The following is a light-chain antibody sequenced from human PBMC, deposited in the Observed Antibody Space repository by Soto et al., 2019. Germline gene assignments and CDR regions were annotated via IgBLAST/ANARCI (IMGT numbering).Light chain of an antibody. CDR1: SSDVGSYNL. V-gene: IGLV2-23*01. J-gene: IGLJ1*01. CDR2: EGT. CDR3: CSYAGSRHYV. Sequence: QSALTQPASVSGSPGQSITFSCTGTSSDVGSYNLVSWYQQHPGKAPKFMIYEGTKRPSGVSNRFSGSKSGNTASLTISGLQAEDEADYYCCSYAGSRHYVFGTGTKLTVL.